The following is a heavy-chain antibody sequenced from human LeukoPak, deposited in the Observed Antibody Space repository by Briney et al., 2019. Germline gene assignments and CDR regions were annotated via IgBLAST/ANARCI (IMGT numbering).Heavy chain of an antibody. Sequence: GASVKVSCKASGYTFTGYYIHWVRQAPGQGLEWMGIINPSGGSTSYAQKFQGRVTMTRDTSTSTVYMELSSLRSEDTAVYYCARDGGYDFWSGYHRPDYWGQGTLVTVSS. V-gene: IGHV1-46*01. CDR2: INPSGGST. CDR1: GYTFTGYY. D-gene: IGHD3-3*01. CDR3: ARDGGYDFWSGYHRPDY. J-gene: IGHJ4*02.